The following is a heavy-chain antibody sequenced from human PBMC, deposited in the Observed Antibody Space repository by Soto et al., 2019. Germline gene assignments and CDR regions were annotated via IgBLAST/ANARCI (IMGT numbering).Heavy chain of an antibody. CDR2: IYHSGSI. CDR1: GGSIGSGGYS. J-gene: IGHJ4*02. CDR3: ARKYSSSREYYFDY. Sequence: PSETLSLTCAVSGGSIGSGGYSWSWIRQPPGKGLEWIGYIYHSGSIYYNPSLKSRVTISVDRSKNQFSLKLSSVTAADTAVYYCARKYSSSREYYFDYWGQGTLVTVSS. D-gene: IGHD6-6*01. V-gene: IGHV4-30-2*01.